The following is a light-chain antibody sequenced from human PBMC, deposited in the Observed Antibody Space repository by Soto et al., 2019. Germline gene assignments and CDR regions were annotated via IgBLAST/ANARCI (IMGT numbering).Light chain of an antibody. Sequence: DIQMTQSPSTLSASLGDRVTITCRASQSISSWLAWYQQKPGKAPKLLIYDASSLESGVPSRFRGSGSGTEFTLTISSLQPDDFETYYCQQYNSYSRTFGQGTKVDI. CDR2: DAS. CDR1: QSISSW. CDR3: QQYNSYSRT. V-gene: IGKV1-5*01. J-gene: IGKJ1*01.